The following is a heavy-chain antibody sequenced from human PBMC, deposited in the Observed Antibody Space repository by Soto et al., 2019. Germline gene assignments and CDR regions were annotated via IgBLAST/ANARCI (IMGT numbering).Heavy chain of an antibody. J-gene: IGHJ4*02. CDR2: ISTGNGNT. V-gene: IGHV1-3*04. CDR1: GYTFTDYA. D-gene: IGHD2-21*01. CDR3: AKGSQMWTPDY. Sequence: ASVKVSCKASGYTFTDYAMHWVRQAPGQRLEWMGWISTGNGNTKYSQEFQGRVTITRDTSATTAYMELSSLRSEDTAVYYCAKGSQMWTPDYWGQGTLVTVSS.